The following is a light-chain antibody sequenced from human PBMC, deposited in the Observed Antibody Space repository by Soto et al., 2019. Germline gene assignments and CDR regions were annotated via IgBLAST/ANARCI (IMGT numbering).Light chain of an antibody. CDR2: DAS. V-gene: IGKV3-11*01. CDR1: QSVSSY. J-gene: IGKJ1*01. CDR3: QQRSNWPWT. Sequence: LVFTQSPATLSLSPGEKATLSCRASQSVSSYLAWYQQKPGQAPRLLIYDASNRATGIPARFSGSGSGTDFTLTISSLEPEDFAVYYCQQRSNWPWTFGQGTKV.